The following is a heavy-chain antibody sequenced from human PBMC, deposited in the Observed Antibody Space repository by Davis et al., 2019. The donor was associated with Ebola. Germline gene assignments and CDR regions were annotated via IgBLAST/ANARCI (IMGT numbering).Heavy chain of an antibody. V-gene: IGHV4-39*01. CDR1: GGSISSSSYY. CDR3: ARPRSGWYLGFDY. J-gene: IGHJ4*02. CDR2: IYYSGST. Sequence: MPSEPLSLTCTVSGGSISSSSYYWGWIRQPPGKGLEWIGSIYYSGSTYYNPSLKSRVTISVDTSKNQFSLKLSSVTAADTAVYYCARPRSGWYLGFDYWGQGTLVTVSS. D-gene: IGHD6-19*01.